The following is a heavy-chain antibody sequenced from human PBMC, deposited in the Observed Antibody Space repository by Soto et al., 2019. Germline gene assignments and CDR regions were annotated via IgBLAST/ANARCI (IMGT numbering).Heavy chain of an antibody. J-gene: IGHJ5*02. CDR1: GGSFSGYY. Sequence: SETLSLTCAVYGGSFSGYYWSWIRQPPGKGLEWIGEINHSGSTNYNPSLKSRVTISVDTSKNQFSLKLSSVTAADTAVYYCARVQSELRYNWFDPWGQGTLVTVS. V-gene: IGHV4-34*01. D-gene: IGHD1-26*01. CDR2: INHSGST. CDR3: ARVQSELRYNWFDP.